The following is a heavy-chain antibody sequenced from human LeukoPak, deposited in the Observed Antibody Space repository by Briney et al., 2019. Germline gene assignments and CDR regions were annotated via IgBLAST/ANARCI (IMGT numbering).Heavy chain of an antibody. CDR2: ISYDGSTK. V-gene: IGHV3-33*06. Sequence: GGSLRLSCAASGFTFSSYAMHWVRQAPGKGLEWVAVISYDGSTKYYADSVKGRFTISRDNSKNTVYLQMNNLRAEDTAVYYCAKRGRTWDLESWGQGTLVTVSS. CDR1: GFTFSSYA. J-gene: IGHJ4*02. D-gene: IGHD3-16*01. CDR3: AKRGRTWDLES.